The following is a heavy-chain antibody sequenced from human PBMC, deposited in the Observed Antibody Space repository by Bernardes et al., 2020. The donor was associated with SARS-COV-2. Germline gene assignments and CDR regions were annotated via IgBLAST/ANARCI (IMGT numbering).Heavy chain of an antibody. V-gene: IGHV5-51*01. Sequence: GESLKISCKGSGYRFTSYWIGWVRQMPGKGLEWMGIIYPGDSDTRYSPSFQGQVTISADKSISTAYLQWSSLKASDTAMYYCARHSYDSSGWNLLAFDYWGQGTLVTVSS. CDR1: GYRFTSYW. D-gene: IGHD3-22*01. CDR3: ARHSYDSSGWNLLAFDY. J-gene: IGHJ4*02. CDR2: IYPGDSDT.